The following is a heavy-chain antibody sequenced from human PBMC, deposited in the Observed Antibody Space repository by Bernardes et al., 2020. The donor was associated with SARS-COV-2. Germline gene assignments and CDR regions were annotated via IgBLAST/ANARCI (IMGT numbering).Heavy chain of an antibody. V-gene: IGHV3-33*01. CDR2: IWDDGSRE. CDR3: GTEEGEWLES. J-gene: IGHJ5*01. Sequence: GGSLRLSWPASGLTFRNYPIHWFRRAPGKGLEWLPVIWDDGSREYYVDSVKGRFAISRDNSNNTLYLQMNNLRVEDTALYRFGTEEGEWLESWGQGTLITVSS. CDR1: GLTFRNYP. D-gene: IGHD2-21*01.